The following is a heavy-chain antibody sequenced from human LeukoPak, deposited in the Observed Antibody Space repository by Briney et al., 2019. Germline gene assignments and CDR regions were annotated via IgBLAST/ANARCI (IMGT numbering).Heavy chain of an antibody. CDR2: INHSGST. CDR3: ARAHSSGWYRKGYYFDY. Sequence: SETLSLTCTVSGYSINSGYYWSWIRQPPGKGLEWIGEINHSGSTNYNPSLKSRVTISVDTSKNQFSLKLSSVTAADTAVYYCARAHSSGWYRKGYYFDYWGQGTLVTVSS. D-gene: IGHD6-19*01. V-gene: IGHV4-38-2*02. J-gene: IGHJ4*02. CDR1: GYSINSGYY.